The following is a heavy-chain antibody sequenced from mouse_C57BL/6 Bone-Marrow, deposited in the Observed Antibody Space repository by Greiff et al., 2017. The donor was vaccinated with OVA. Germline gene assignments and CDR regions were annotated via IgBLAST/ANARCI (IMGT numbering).Heavy chain of an antibody. V-gene: IGHV5-17*01. CDR3: ARPYGSSCYYAMDY. CDR2: ISSCSSSI. CDR1: GFTFSDYG. J-gene: IGHJ4*01. D-gene: IGHD1-1*01. Sequence: EVQRVESGGGLVKPGGSLKLSCAASGFTFSDYGMHWVRQAPEQGLEWVAYISSCSSSIYYADTVKGRFTISIDNDKNTLFVQMNSLRSEDTAMDDCARPYGSSCYYAMDYWGQGTSVTVSS.